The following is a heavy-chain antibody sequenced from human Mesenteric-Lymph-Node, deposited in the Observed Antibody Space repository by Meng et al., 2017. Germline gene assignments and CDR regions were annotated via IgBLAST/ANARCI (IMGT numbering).Heavy chain of an antibody. CDR2: INPNSGGT. CDR1: GYTFTGYY. J-gene: IGHJ4*02. D-gene: IGHD1-14*01. V-gene: IGHV1-2*06. Sequence: ASVKVSCKASGYTFTGYYMHWVRQAPGQGLEWMGRINPNSGGTNDAQKFQGRVTMTRDTSISTAYMELSSLRSEDTAVYYCARDNRPIDYWGQGTLVTVSS. CDR3: ARDNRPIDY.